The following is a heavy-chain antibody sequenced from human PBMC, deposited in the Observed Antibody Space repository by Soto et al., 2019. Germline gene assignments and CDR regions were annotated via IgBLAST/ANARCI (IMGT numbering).Heavy chain of an antibody. CDR3: ARDPPYDYIWGSYRYVLF. D-gene: IGHD3-16*02. V-gene: IGHV1-18*01. CDR1: GYTFTSYG. CDR2: ISAYNGNT. Sequence: QVQLVQSGAEVKKPGASVKVSCKASGYTFTSYGISWVRQAPGQGLEWMGWISAYNGNTNYAQKLQGRVTMTTDTSTSTAYMELRSLRSDDTAVYYCARDPPYDYIWGSYRYVLFWGQGTLVTVSS. J-gene: IGHJ4*02.